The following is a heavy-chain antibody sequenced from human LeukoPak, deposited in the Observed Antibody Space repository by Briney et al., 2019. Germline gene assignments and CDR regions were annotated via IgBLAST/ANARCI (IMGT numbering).Heavy chain of an antibody. CDR2: IKQDGSEK. Sequence: PGGSLRLSCAASGFTFSSYWMSWVRQPPGKGLEWVANIKQDGSEKYYVDSVKGRFTISRDNAKNSLYLQMNSLRAEDTAVYYCARVVTMIVVGDFDYWGQGTLVTVPS. D-gene: IGHD3-22*01. CDR3: ARVVTMIVVGDFDY. V-gene: IGHV3-7*01. J-gene: IGHJ4*02. CDR1: GFTFSSYW.